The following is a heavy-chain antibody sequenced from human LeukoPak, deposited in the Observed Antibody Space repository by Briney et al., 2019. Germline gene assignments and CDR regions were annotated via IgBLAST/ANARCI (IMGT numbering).Heavy chain of an antibody. CDR2: IYYSGST. CDR3: ARVAYCGGDCYSFDY. Sequence: SETLSLTCTVSGGSISGYYWSWIRQPPGKGLEWIAYIYYSGSTNYNPSLKSRVTISVDTSKKQFSLKLSTVTAADTAVYYCARVAYCGGDCYSFDYWGQGTLVTVSS. J-gene: IGHJ4*02. V-gene: IGHV4-59*01. D-gene: IGHD2-21*02. CDR1: GGSISGYY.